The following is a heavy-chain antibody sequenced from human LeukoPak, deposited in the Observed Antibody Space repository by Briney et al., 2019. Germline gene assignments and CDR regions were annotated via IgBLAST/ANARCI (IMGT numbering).Heavy chain of an antibody. J-gene: IGHJ5*02. D-gene: IGHD6-13*01. CDR1: GYTFTSYD. CDR3: ARGSSSWSYNWFDP. V-gene: IGHV1-8*01. Sequence: GASVKVSCKASGYTFTSYDINWVRQATGQGLEWMGWMNPNSGNTGYAQKFQGRVTMTRNTSISTACMELSSLRSEDTAVYYCARGSSSWSYNWFDPWGQGTLVTVSS. CDR2: MNPNSGNT.